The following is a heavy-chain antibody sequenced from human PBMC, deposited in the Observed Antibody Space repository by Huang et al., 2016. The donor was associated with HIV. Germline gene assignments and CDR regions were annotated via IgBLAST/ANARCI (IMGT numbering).Heavy chain of an antibody. CDR3: TTDEIAVAVDDAFDI. CDR2: IKSKTDGGTT. Sequence: EVQLVESGGGLVKPGGSLRLSCAASGFTFSNAWMSWVRQAQGKGLEWGGRIKSKTDGGTTDYAAPVKGRFTISRDDSKNTLYLQMNSLKTEDTAVYYCTTDEIAVAVDDAFDIWGQGTMVTVSS. V-gene: IGHV3-15*01. J-gene: IGHJ3*02. D-gene: IGHD6-19*01. CDR1: GFTFSNAW.